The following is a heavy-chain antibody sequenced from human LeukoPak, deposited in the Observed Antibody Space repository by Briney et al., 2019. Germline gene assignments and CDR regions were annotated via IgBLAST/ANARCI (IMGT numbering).Heavy chain of an antibody. V-gene: IGHV1-69*04. CDR1: LGTFSRYA. D-gene: IGHD1-26*01. CDR3: ARPHPNAIGEGRNSGSYQPYYGMDV. CDR2: IIPILGIP. Sequence: AVKVSCKPSLGTFSRYAISGVRPAPGQGREWMGRIIPILGIPNYAQKFQGRVTTNEDKSTSTGYMELSNLRSEDMAVYYCARPHPNAIGEGRNSGSYQPYYGMDVWGQGTTVTVSS. J-gene: IGHJ6*02.